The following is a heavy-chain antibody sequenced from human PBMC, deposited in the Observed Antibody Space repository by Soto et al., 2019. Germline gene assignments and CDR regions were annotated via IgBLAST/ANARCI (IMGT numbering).Heavy chain of an antibody. Sequence: QVQLQESGPGLVKPSETLSLTCTVSGGSISSYYWSWIRQPPGKGLEWIGYIYYSGSTNYTPSLKSRVTISVDTSKNQFSLKLSSVTAADTAVYYCARVLASVGWGYYFDYWGQGTLVTVSS. J-gene: IGHJ4*02. CDR2: IYYSGST. CDR3: ARVLASVGWGYYFDY. D-gene: IGHD2-21*01. CDR1: GGSISSYY. V-gene: IGHV4-59*01.